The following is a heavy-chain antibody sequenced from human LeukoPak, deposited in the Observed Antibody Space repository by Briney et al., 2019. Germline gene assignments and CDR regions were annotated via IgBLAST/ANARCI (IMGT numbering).Heavy chain of an antibody. CDR2: ISYHGSNK. D-gene: IGHD2-21*01. J-gene: IGHJ4*02. CDR1: GFTFSSYA. CDR3: ASPAGDFTE. V-gene: IGHV3-30*01. Sequence: GGSLRLSCAASGFTFSSYAMPWVRQAPGKGLEWVAVISYHGSNKYYADSVKGRFTISRDNSKNTLYLQMNSLRAEDTAVYYCASPAGDFTEWGQGTLVTVSS.